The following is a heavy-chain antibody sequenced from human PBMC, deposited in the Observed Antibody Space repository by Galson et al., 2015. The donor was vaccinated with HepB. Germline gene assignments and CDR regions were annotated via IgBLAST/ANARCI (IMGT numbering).Heavy chain of an antibody. Sequence: SLRLSCAASGFTFSSYGMHWVRQAPGKGLEWVAVIWYDGGKKYYADSVKGRFTISRDNSKNTLHLQMNSLRAKDTAVYYCAREYCSGGSCYFGQNDYFDYWGLGTVVTVSS. V-gene: IGHV3-33*01. J-gene: IGHJ4*02. CDR2: IWYDGGKK. D-gene: IGHD2-15*01. CDR3: AREYCSGGSCYFGQNDYFDY. CDR1: GFTFSSYG.